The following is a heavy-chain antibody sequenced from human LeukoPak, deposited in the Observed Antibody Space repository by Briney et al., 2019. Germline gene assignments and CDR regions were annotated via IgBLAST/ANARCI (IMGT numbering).Heavy chain of an antibody. Sequence: GASVKVSCKASGYTFTGYDINWVRQATGQGLEWMGWMNPNSGNTGYAQKFQGRVTMTRNTSISTAYMELSSLRSEDTAVYYCARQLIAVAGSGFDYWGQGTLVTVSS. CDR2: MNPNSGNT. CDR1: GYTFTGYD. V-gene: IGHV1-8*01. J-gene: IGHJ4*02. D-gene: IGHD6-19*01. CDR3: ARQLIAVAGSGFDY.